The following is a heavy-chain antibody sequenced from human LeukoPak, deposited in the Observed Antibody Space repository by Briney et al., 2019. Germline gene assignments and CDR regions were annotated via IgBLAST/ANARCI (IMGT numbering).Heavy chain of an antibody. D-gene: IGHD1-7*01. CDR1: GFTFSSYS. CDR2: ISSRSSYI. J-gene: IGHJ4*02. V-gene: IGHV3-21*01. CDR3: AREGTGTNTFDY. Sequence: GGSESLLCAASGFTFSSYSMNWVRQAPGKGLEWVSSISSRSSYIYYADSVKGRFTLTRDNAKNSLYLQMNSLRAEDTAVYYCAREGTGTNTFDYWGQGTLVTVSS.